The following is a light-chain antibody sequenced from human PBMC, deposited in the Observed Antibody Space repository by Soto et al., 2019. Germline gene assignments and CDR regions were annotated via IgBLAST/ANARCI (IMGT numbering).Light chain of an antibody. CDR1: QSVSSP. CDR2: GAS. CDR3: QQYNNWPLT. V-gene: IGKV3-15*01. Sequence: EVVMTQSPATLSVSPGERATLSCRASQSVSSPLAWYQQNPGQAPRLLIYGASTRATGIPDRFSASGSGTEFALTISSLQSGDFAVYYCQQYNNWPLTFGGGTKVEIK. J-gene: IGKJ4*01.